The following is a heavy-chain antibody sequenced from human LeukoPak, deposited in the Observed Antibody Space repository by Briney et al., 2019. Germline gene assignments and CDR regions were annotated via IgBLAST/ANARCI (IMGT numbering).Heavy chain of an antibody. CDR2: ISRSGGST. Sequence: PGGSLRLSCVASGFTFDNYAMNWVRQAPGKGLQWVSLISRSGGSTYYADSVKGRFTISRDDSKNTLYLQMKNLRADDTAVYYCAKDGAWLRFDDWGQGILVSVSS. D-gene: IGHD5-12*01. CDR3: AKDGAWLRFDD. V-gene: IGHV3-23*01. J-gene: IGHJ4*02. CDR1: GFTFDNYA.